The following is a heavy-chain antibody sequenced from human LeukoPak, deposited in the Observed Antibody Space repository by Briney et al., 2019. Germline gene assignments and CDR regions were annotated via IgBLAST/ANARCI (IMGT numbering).Heavy chain of an antibody. J-gene: IGHJ6*03. CDR3: ARGVTARGFYYYMDV. CDR2: INPNSGGT. D-gene: IGHD2-21*02. V-gene: IGHV1-2*02. Sequence: ASVKVSCKASGYTFTDYYIHWVRQAPGQGLEWMGWINPNSGGTSYAQKPQGRVTMTRDTSISTAYMELSRLRSDDTAVYYCARGVTARGFYYYMDVWGKGTTVTISS. CDR1: GYTFTDYY.